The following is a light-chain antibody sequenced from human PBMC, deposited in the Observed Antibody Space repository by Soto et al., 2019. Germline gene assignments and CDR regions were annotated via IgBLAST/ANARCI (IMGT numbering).Light chain of an antibody. CDR1: QSVRSSY. CDR2: GAS. V-gene: IGKV3-20*01. Sequence: EVVLTQSPGTLSLSPGERATLSCRASQSVRSSYVAWYQQKPGQAPRLLIYGASSRATGIPDRFSGSGSGTDFTLTIRRLEPEDFAVYYCQPYGSSTFTFGPGTTVDIK. J-gene: IGKJ3*01. CDR3: QPYGSSTFT.